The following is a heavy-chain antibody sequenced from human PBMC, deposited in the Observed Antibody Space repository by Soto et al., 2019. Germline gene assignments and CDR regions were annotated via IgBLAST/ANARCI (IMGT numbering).Heavy chain of an antibody. CDR2: VIPILGKP. CDR1: GDTFKTYS. CDR3: ARIWGIGDDDS. J-gene: IGHJ5*01. D-gene: IGHD5-12*01. Sequence: QVQLVQSGAEVKRPGASVKVSCKSSGDTFKTYSVSWVRQAPGQGLEWMGGVIPILGKPMYAQKFQDRVTITADESTSTVFMELTSLTSDDTAVYYCARIWGIGDDDSWGQGTRVTVSS. V-gene: IGHV1-69*12.